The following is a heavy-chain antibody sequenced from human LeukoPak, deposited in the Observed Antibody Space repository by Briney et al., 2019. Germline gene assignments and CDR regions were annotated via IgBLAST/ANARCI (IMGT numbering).Heavy chain of an antibody. Sequence: SETLSLTCAVSGGSISSGGYSWSWLRQPPGKGLEWIGYIYHSGSTYYNPSLKSRVTISVDTSKNQFSLKLSSVTAADTAVYYCARIRRSDILTGYYDYWGQGTLVTVSS. CDR1: GGSISSGGYS. CDR3: ARIRRSDILTGYYDY. D-gene: IGHD3-9*01. CDR2: IYHSGST. V-gene: IGHV4-30-2*05. J-gene: IGHJ4*02.